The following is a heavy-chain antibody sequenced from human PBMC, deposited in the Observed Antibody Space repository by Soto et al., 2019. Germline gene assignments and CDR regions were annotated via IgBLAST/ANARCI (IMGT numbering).Heavy chain of an antibody. V-gene: IGHV4-4*02. D-gene: IGHD6-19*01. Sequence: QVQLQESGPGLVKPSETLSLTCAVSASISSTNWWSWVRQPPGKGLELIGEIHHSGSTNYNPSLNSRVSISVDKSKNQFSLKLSSVTAADTAVYYCARAGASREQWLAPPTFYYYYGMDVWGQGTTVTVSS. CDR3: ARAGASREQWLAPPTFYYYYGMDV. J-gene: IGHJ6*02. CDR1: ASISSTNW. CDR2: IHHSGST.